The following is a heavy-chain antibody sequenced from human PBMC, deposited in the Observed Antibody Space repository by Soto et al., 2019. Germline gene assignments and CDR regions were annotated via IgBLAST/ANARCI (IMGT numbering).Heavy chain of an antibody. CDR2: INPNSGGT. CDR1: GYTFTGYY. J-gene: IGHJ4*02. V-gene: IGHV1-2*04. D-gene: IGHD5-18*01. Sequence: ALVKVSCKTFGYTFTGYYMHWGRKAIGQGLEWMGWINPNSGGTNYAQKFQGWVTMTRDTSISTAYMELSRLRSDDTAVYYCARVGHSYGYYYFDYWGQGPLVSAPQ. CDR3: ARVGHSYGYYYFDY.